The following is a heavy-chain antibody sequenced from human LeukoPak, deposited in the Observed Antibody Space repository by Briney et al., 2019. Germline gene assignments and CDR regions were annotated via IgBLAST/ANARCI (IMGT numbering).Heavy chain of an antibody. CDR2: ISSSGSSI. V-gene: IGHV3-48*03. CDR3: ARDTTGPEDFDY. CDR1: GFTFSSYE. D-gene: IGHD1-1*01. Sequence: PGGSLRLSCPASGFTFSSYEMNWVRQAPGKGLEWVSFISSSGSSIYYADSVKGRFTISRDNAKNSLYLQMNSLRAEDTAVYYCARDTTGPEDFDYWGQGTLVTVSS. J-gene: IGHJ4*02.